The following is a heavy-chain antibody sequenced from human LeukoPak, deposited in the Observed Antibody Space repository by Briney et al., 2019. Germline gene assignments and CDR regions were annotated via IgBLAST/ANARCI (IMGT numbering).Heavy chain of an antibody. CDR2: IYYSGRT. CDR3: ASLCYGAPAWFDA. Sequence: SETLSLPCTVSGRSIRNYYWNCIPQPPGKGLEWIGYIYYSGRTNYNPSLKTRLPISVDTSKNQFSLKLRSGTAADTAVYYCASLCYGAPAWFDAWGQGTLVTV. J-gene: IGHJ5*02. CDR1: GRSIRNYY. D-gene: IGHD4-17*01. V-gene: IGHV4-59*08.